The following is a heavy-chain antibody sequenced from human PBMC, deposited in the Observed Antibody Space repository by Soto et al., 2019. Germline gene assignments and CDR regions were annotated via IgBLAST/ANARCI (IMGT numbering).Heavy chain of an antibody. Sequence: PSETLSLTCTVSGASISGFYWSWIRKSAGKGLEWIGRIYATGTNDYNPSLKSRVMMSVDTSKKQFSLKLRSVTAADTAVYYCVRDGTKTLRDWFDPWGQGISVTVS. V-gene: IGHV4-4*07. CDR3: VRDGTKTLRDWFDP. CDR2: IYATGTN. CDR1: GASISGFY. D-gene: IGHD1-1*01. J-gene: IGHJ5*02.